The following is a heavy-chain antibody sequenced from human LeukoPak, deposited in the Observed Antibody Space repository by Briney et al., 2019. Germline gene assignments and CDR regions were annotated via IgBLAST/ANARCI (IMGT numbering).Heavy chain of an antibody. CDR3: AKLGGGVTVTGLRYFDY. D-gene: IGHD6-19*01. J-gene: IGHJ4*02. CDR2: IGSSGSTT. CDR1: GFTFSNYG. V-gene: IGHV3-23*01. Sequence: GGSLRLSCAASGFTFSNYGLSWVRQAPGKGLEWVSGIGSSGSTTYYADSVEGRFTISRDNSKNTLYLQMNSLRAEDTAVYYCAKLGGGVTVTGLRYFDYWGQGTLVTVSS.